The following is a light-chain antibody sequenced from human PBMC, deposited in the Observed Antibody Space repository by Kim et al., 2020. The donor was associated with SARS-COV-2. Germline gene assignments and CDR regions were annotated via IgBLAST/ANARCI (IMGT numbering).Light chain of an antibody. CDR1: SHRVYS. V-gene: IGLV3-19*01. CDR3: GSRASNAEHQWV. J-gene: IGLJ3*02. CDR2: DKT. Sequence: SSELTQDPAVSVALGQTIRITCHGDSHRVYSATWYQQKPGQAPSLLIYDKTHRPSGTPDRFSGSTSGNTASLTITEAQAEDEADYYCGSRASNAEHQWVFGGGTKLTVL.